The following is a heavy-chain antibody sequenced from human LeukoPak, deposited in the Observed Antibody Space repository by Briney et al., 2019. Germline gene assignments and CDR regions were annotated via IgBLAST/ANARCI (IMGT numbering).Heavy chain of an antibody. V-gene: IGHV3-7*01. CDR3: ARVTASGSGSYYKQNYDY. Sequence: GGSLRLSCAASGFTFSSYWMSWVRQAPGKGLEWVANIKQDGSEKYYVDSVKGRFTISRDNAKNSLYLQMNSLRAEDTVVYYCARVTASGSGSYYKQNYDYWGQGTLVTVSS. CDR2: IKQDGSEK. J-gene: IGHJ4*02. D-gene: IGHD3-10*01. CDR1: GFTFSSYW.